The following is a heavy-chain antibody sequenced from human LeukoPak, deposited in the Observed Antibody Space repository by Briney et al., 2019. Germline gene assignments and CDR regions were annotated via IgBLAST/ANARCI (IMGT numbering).Heavy chain of an antibody. J-gene: IGHJ4*02. D-gene: IGHD4-23*01. CDR2: ISSDANNE. CDR3: AKDCHYGGPGD. CDR1: GFTFSSHG. V-gene: IGHV3-30*18. Sequence: PGTSLRLSCAASGFTFSSHGMHWVRQAPDRGLEWVSTISSDANNEHYPDSLKGRFSISRDNSKNTLYLQMNSLRAEDTALYYCAKDCHYGGPGDWGQGALVTVYS.